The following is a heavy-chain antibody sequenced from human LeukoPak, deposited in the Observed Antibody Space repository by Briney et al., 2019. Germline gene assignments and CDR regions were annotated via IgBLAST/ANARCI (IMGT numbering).Heavy chain of an antibody. CDR1: GFTFSFYS. CDR3: VRERSGSGIY. Sequence: GGSLRLSCAASGFTFSFYSMNWVRQAPGKGLEWVASISSSSGYKFYADPVKGRFTTFRDNDKNSLYLQMNSLRAEDTAVYYCVRERSGSGIYWGQGTLVTVSS. V-gene: IGHV3-21*01. D-gene: IGHD3-10*01. CDR2: ISSSSGYK. J-gene: IGHJ4*02.